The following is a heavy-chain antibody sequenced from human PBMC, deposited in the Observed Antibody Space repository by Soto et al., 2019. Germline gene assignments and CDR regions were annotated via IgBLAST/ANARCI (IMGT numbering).Heavy chain of an antibody. CDR1: GCTFSSYG. Sequence: GESLKISCAASGCTFSSYGMHWVRQAPGKGLEWVAVISYDGSNKYYADSVKGRFTISRDNSKNTLYLQMNSLRAEDTAVYYCAKDSATYYYYYGMDVWGQGTTVTVSS. CDR2: ISYDGSNK. J-gene: IGHJ6*02. D-gene: IGHD3-10*01. CDR3: AKDSATYYYYYGMDV. V-gene: IGHV3-30*18.